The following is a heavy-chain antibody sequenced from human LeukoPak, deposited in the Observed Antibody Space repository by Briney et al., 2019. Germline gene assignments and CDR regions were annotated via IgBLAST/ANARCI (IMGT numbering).Heavy chain of an antibody. V-gene: IGHV3-30*18. CDR3: AKGVVAATNAAYYGIDV. CDR2: ISYDESDK. Sequence: GGSLRLSCAASGFTFSSYWMHWVRQAPGKGLEWVAVISYDESDKYYADSVKGRFTISRDNSKNTLYLQMNSLRPEDTAVYYCAKGVVAATNAAYYGIDVWGQGTTVTVSS. CDR1: GFTFSSYW. D-gene: IGHD2-15*01. J-gene: IGHJ6*02.